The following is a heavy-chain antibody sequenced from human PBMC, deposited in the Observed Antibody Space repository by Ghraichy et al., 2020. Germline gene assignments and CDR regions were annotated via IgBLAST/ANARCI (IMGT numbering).Heavy chain of an antibody. CDR2: IKSESDDGTT. Sequence: GGSLRLSCAASGFTFSDAWMSWVRQAPGKGLEWVGRIKSESDDGTTDYAAPVKGRFTISRDDSKNTLFLQMNGLKSEDTAMYYCTTAPLGYCHSSSCYHYVDKWGQGTLVTVSA. V-gene: IGHV3-15*01. CDR3: TTAPLGYCHSSSCYHYVDK. D-gene: IGHD2-2*01. J-gene: IGHJ4*02. CDR1: GFTFSDAW.